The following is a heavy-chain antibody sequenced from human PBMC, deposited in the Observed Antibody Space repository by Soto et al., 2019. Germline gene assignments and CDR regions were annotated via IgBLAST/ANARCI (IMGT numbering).Heavy chain of an antibody. CDR3: ARDTGPYDY. Sequence: GGSLRLSCAASGFTFSSYSMNWVRQAPGKGLEWVSYIISSSSTIYYADSVKGRFTISRDNAKNSLYLQMNSLRAEDTAVYYCARDTGPYDYWGQGTLVTVSS. CDR2: IISSSSTI. J-gene: IGHJ4*02. CDR1: GFTFSSYS. V-gene: IGHV3-48*01. D-gene: IGHD3-10*01.